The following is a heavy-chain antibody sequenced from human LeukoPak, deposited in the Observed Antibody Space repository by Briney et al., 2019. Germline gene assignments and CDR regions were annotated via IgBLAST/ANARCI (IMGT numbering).Heavy chain of an antibody. J-gene: IGHJ4*02. Sequence: GGSLRLSCAASGVTLSSYAMSWVRQAPGKGLEWVSAISGSDGDIYYADSVKGRFTISRDNSKNTLYLQMNSLRAEDTAVNYCARELTQSSFDYWGQGTLVTVSS. CDR3: ARELTQSSFDY. V-gene: IGHV3-23*01. CDR1: GVTLSSYA. CDR2: ISGSDGDI. D-gene: IGHD1-14*01.